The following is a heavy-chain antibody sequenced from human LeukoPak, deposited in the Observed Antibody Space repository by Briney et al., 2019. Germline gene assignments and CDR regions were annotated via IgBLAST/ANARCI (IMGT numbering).Heavy chain of an antibody. D-gene: IGHD5-24*01. J-gene: IGHJ4*02. CDR1: GGSISSGDFY. CDR2: IYFSGTI. V-gene: IGHV4-30-4*01. CDR3: ARNTGWLQPFDY. Sequence: SETLSLTCTVSGGSISSGDFYWSWVRQPPGKALEWIGYIYFSGTIYYNPSLKSRITMSVDTSKNQFSLKLSSVTAADTAMYYCARNTGWLQPFDYWGQGTLVTVSS.